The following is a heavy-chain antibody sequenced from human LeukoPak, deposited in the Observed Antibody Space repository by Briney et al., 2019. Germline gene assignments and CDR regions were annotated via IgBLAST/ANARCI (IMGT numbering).Heavy chain of an antibody. Sequence: PSETLSLTCTVSGGSISSSSYYWGWIRQPPGKGLEWIGSIYYSGSTYYNPSLKSRVTISVDTSKNQFSLKLSSVTAEDTAVYYCARGALYSVNYKSYFDYWGQGTLVSVSS. D-gene: IGHD1-26*01. CDR1: GGSISSSSYY. CDR3: ARGALYSVNYKSYFDY. J-gene: IGHJ4*02. CDR2: IYYSGST. V-gene: IGHV4-39*07.